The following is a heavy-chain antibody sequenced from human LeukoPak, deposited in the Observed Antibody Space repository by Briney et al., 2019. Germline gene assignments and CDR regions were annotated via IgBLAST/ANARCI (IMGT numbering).Heavy chain of an antibody. CDR3: AREGYYYGSGSSYRSGAFDI. V-gene: IGHV1-2*02. D-gene: IGHD3-10*01. J-gene: IGHJ3*02. CDR1: GYTFTGYY. CDR2: INPNSGGT. Sequence: GASVKVSCKASGYTFTGYYMHWVRQAPGQGLERMGWINPNSGGTNYAQKFQGRVTMTRDTSISTAYMELSRLRSDDTAVYYCAREGYYYGSGSSYRSGAFDIWGQGTMVTVSS.